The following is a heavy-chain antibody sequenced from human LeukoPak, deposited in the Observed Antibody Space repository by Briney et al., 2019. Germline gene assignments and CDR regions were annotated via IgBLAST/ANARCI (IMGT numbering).Heavy chain of an antibody. CDR1: GGSISSSY. CDR2: IHTSGDS. Sequence: SETLSLTCPGSGGSISSSYWSWLRQPPGKGLAWVGYIHTSGDSNYNPSLKSRVTISVDTSKNQLSLKLSSVTAADTAVYYCARHNPQAPYGDYGSWGQGILVTVSS. D-gene: IGHD4-17*01. V-gene: IGHV4-4*09. J-gene: IGHJ4*02. CDR3: ARHNPQAPYGDYGS.